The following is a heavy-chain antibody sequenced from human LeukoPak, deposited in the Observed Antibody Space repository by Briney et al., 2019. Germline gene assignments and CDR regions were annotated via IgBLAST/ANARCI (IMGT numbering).Heavy chain of an antibody. V-gene: IGHV3-11*01. CDR1: GFIFSDNY. CDR3: ATYRQVLLPFES. D-gene: IGHD5-18*01. Sequence: GGSPRLSCAASGFIFSDNYMSWIRQAPGKGLEWVSYISSSGSTIYYADSVKGRFTISRDNSKSILSLQMNSLRAEDTAIYYCATYRQVLLPFESWGQGTLVTVSS. J-gene: IGHJ4*02. CDR2: ISSSGSTI.